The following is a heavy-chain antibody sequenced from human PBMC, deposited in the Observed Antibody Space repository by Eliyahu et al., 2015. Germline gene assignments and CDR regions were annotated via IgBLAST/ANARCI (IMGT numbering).Heavy chain of an antibody. J-gene: IGHJ5*02. CDR1: AVSLSGYV. V-gene: IGHV4-34*01. CDR2: VDHTGRT. Sequence: LKPSETLSLTSPIYAVSLSGYVWNWVRQSPGQGLDWIGDVDHTGRTRIKPSLKSRVTISMDTSKRQVSLNLTSVTAADAAVYYCVREGRLSSMMDAWGQGTLVTVSS. CDR3: VREGRLSSMMDA. D-gene: IGHD5/OR15-5a*01.